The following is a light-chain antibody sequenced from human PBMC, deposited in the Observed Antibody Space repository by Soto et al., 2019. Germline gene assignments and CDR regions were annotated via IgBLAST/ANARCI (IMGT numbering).Light chain of an antibody. CDR2: GAS. Sequence: EIVMTQSPATLFVSPWEIATLSCRASQSVSSTLAWYQQKPGQAPRLLIYGASTRATGIPVRFSGSGSGTDFTLKISRVEAEDVGVYYCMQALQTPITFGQGTRLEIK. J-gene: IGKJ5*01. V-gene: IGKV3-15*01. CDR3: MQALQTPIT. CDR1: QSVSST.